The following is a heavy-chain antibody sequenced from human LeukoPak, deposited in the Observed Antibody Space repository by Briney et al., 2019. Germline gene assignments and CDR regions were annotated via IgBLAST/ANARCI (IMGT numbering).Heavy chain of an antibody. J-gene: IGHJ3*01. CDR1: GLTFSTYD. Sequence: GGSLRLSCAASGLTFSTYDMHWVRQATGEGLEWVSGIGKAGDTYYVGSVKGRFTTSRENAKNSLYLQMNSLRSGDTAVYYCVRGGYSGFDVWGQGTVVTVSS. CDR2: IGKAGDT. V-gene: IGHV3-13*04. CDR3: VRGGYSGFDV. D-gene: IGHD5-12*01.